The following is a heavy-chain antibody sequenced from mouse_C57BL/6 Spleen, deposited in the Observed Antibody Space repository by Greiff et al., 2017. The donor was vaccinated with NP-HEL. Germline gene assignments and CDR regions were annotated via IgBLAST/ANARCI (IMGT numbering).Heavy chain of an antibody. CDR3: ARRDSNYWYFDV. CDR2: IDPSDSYT. D-gene: IGHD2-5*01. V-gene: IGHV1-59*01. Sequence: QVQLKQPGAELVRPGTSVKLSCKASGYTFTSYWMHWVKQRPGQGLEWIGVIDPSDSYTNYNQKFKGKATLTVDTSSSTAYMQLSSLTSEDSAVYYWARRDSNYWYFDVWGTGTTVTVSS. CDR1: GYTFTSYW. J-gene: IGHJ1*03.